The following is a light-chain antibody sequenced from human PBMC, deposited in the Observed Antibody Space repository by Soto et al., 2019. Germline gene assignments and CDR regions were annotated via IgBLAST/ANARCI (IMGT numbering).Light chain of an antibody. CDR2: GAS. V-gene: IGKV3-20*01. CDR3: QQYGSSRT. CDR1: QSVSSSY. J-gene: IGKJ1*01. Sequence: EIVLTQSPGTLSLSPGERATLSCRASQSVSSSYLAWYQQKPGQAPRLLIYGASSRATGIPDRFSGSGSGTAVTLTISRLEPEAFAVYYCQQYGSSRTFGQGTKVEIK.